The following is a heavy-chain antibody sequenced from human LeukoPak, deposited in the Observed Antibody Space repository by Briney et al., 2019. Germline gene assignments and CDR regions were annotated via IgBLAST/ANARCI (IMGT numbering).Heavy chain of an antibody. CDR3: ARVSGDSSGYSTPAEYFQH. D-gene: IGHD3-22*01. CDR1: GFIFSSYG. J-gene: IGHJ1*01. V-gene: IGHV3-33*01. Sequence: GGSLRLSCEASGFIFSSYGMHWVRQAPGKGLEWVAFIWYDGSNTYYADSVKGRFTTSRDNSKNSLYLQMNSLRAEDTAVYYCARVSGDSSGYSTPAEYFQHWGQGTLVTVSS. CDR2: IWYDGSNT.